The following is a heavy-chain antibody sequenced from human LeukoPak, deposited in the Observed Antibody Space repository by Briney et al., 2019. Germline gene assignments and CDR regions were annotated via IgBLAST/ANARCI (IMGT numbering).Heavy chain of an antibody. V-gene: IGHV1-69*13. CDR1: GGTFSSYA. Sequence: GASVKVSCKASGGTFSSYAISWVRQAPGQGLEWMGGIIPIFGTANYAQKFQGRVTITADESTSTAYMELSSLRSEDTAVYYCAREDGRGYYFDYWGQGALVTVSS. CDR3: AREDGRGYYFDY. CDR2: IIPIFGTA. D-gene: IGHD3-10*01. J-gene: IGHJ4*02.